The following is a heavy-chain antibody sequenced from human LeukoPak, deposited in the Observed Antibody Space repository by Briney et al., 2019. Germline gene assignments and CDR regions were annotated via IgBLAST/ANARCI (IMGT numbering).Heavy chain of an antibody. D-gene: IGHD3-3*01. CDR2: IYYSGST. CDR3: ARARYDFWSGYYTNWFDP. CDR1: GGSISSYY. Sequence: SETLSLTCTVSGGSISSYYWSWIRQPPGKGLEWIGYIYYSGSTNYNPSLKSRVTISVDTSKNQFSLKLSSVTAADTAVYYCARARYDFWSGYYTNWFDPWGRGTLVTVSS. J-gene: IGHJ5*02. V-gene: IGHV4-59*01.